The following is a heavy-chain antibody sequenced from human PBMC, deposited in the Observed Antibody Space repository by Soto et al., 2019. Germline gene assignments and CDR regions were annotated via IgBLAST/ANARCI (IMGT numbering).Heavy chain of an antibody. CDR1: GYTFTSYY. V-gene: IGHV1-46*01. CDR2: INPSGGST. CDR3: ASCLGYCSGGSCPPLYYYYGMDV. Sequence: GASVKVSCKASGYTFTSYYMHWVRQAPGQGLEWMGIINPSGGSTSYAQKFQGRVTMTRDTSTSTVYMELSSLRSEDTAVHYCASCLGYCSGGSCPPLYYYYGMDVWGQGTTVTVSS. D-gene: IGHD2-15*01. J-gene: IGHJ6*02.